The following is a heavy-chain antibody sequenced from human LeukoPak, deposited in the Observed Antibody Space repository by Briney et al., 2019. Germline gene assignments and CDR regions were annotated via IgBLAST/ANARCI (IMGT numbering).Heavy chain of an antibody. V-gene: IGHV4-38-2*02. CDR1: GGSISSAYY. CDR3: ARVGSSGYYFYFDY. D-gene: IGHD3-22*01. J-gene: IGHJ4*02. Sequence: SETLSLTCTVSGGSISSAYYWGRIRLPPGKGLEWIGSIYHSGSAYYNPSLKSRVTISVDTSKNQFSLKLTSVTAADTAVYYCARVGSSGYYFYFDYWGQGTLVAVSS. CDR2: IYHSGSA.